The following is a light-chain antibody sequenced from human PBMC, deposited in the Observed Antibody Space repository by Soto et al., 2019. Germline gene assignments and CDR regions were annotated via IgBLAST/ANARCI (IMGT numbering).Light chain of an antibody. CDR1: QSVRSN. CDR2: DAS. CDR3: QQYNNWPRT. V-gene: IGKV3-15*01. Sequence: EIMMTQSPATLSVSPGERATLSCRASQSVRSNLAWYQQKPGQAPRLLIYDASTRATGIPARFSGSGSGTEFTLTISSLQSEDFVVYYCQQYNNWPRTFGGGTKAEIK. J-gene: IGKJ4*01.